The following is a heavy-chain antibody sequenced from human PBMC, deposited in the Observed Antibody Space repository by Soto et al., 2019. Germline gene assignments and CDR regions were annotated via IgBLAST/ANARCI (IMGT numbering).Heavy chain of an antibody. D-gene: IGHD5-18*01. J-gene: IGHJ4*02. CDR1: GYTFSSYA. Sequence: SVKVSCKASGYTFSSYAISWVRQAPGQGLEWMGGIIPIFGTANYAQKFQGRVTITADESTSTAYMELSSLRSEDTAVYYCARSVDTAMAAFDYWGQGTLVTVSS. CDR3: ARSVDTAMAAFDY. CDR2: IIPIFGTA. V-gene: IGHV1-69*13.